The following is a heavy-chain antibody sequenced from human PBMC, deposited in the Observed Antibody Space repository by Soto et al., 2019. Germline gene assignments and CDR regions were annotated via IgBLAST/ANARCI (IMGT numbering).Heavy chain of an antibody. D-gene: IGHD2-2*01. CDR1: GGSISSSNYY. CDR3: ASHPGCTSSSCSFYGMDV. CDR2: ISYSGST. V-gene: IGHV4-39*01. J-gene: IGHJ6*02. Sequence: QLQLQESGPGLVKPSETLSLTCTVSGGSISSSNYYWGWIRQPPGKGLEWIGTISYSGSTYYNPSLKSRVTISGDTYKNQFSLKLSSVTATDTAVYYCASHPGCTSSSCSFYGMDVWGQGTTVTVSS.